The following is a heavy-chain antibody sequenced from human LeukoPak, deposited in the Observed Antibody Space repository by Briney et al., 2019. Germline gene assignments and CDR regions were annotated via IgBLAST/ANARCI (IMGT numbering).Heavy chain of an antibody. CDR3: ARVVYDFWSGYYPPFDY. CDR2: ISAYNGNT. V-gene: IGHV1-18*01. CDR1: GYTFTSYG. D-gene: IGHD3-3*01. J-gene: IGHJ4*02. Sequence: ASVKVSCKASGYTFTSYGISWVRQAPGQGPEWMGWISAYNGNTNYAQKLQGRVTMTTDTSTSTAYMELRSLRSDDTAVYYCARVVYDFWSGYYPPFDYWGQGTLVTVSS.